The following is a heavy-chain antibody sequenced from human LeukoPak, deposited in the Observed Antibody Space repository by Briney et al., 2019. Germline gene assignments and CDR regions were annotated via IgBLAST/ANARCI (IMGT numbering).Heavy chain of an antibody. CDR2: ISNDGSRK. Sequence: GGSLRLACAPSGFTFSRHGMHWVRQAPGKGLEWVAIISNDGSRKYYAHSVEGRFTISRDNSKNTLYLQMDSLRAEDTAVYYCARDRAWNYFDYWGQGTLVTVSS. J-gene: IGHJ4*02. CDR3: ARDRAWNYFDY. D-gene: IGHD3-3*01. V-gene: IGHV3-30*03. CDR1: GFTFSRHG.